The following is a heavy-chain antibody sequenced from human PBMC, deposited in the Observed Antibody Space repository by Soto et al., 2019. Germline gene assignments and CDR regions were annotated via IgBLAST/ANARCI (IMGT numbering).Heavy chain of an antibody. V-gene: IGHV3-74*01. Sequence: EVQLVESGGGLAQPGGSLRVSCAASGFSFSNYLMHWVRQVPGKGLVWVSRINSDGSSTNYADSVKGRFTISTDNAKNTLNRQMSSLRAEDTAVYFCARGRGSSGWYFDYWGQGTLVTVSS. CDR1: GFSFSNYL. CDR2: INSDGSST. J-gene: IGHJ4*02. D-gene: IGHD6-19*01. CDR3: ARGRGSSGWYFDY.